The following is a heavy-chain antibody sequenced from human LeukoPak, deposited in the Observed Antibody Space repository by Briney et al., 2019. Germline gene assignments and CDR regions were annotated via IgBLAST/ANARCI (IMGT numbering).Heavy chain of an antibody. CDR1: GFTFSSYG. CDR3: ARDPTYYDFWSGYKPPKPPFDY. Sequence: GGSLRLSCAASGFTFSSYGMHWVRQAPGKGLEWVAFIRYDGSNKYYADSVKGRFTISRDNAKNSLYLQMNSLRAEDTAVYYCARDPTYYDFWSGYKPPKPPFDYWGQGTLVTVSS. CDR2: IRYDGSNK. J-gene: IGHJ4*02. V-gene: IGHV3-30*02. D-gene: IGHD3-3*01.